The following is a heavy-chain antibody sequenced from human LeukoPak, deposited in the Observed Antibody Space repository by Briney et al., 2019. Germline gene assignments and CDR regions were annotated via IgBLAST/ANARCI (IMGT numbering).Heavy chain of an antibody. CDR2: IYYSGST. Sequence: SETLSLTCTVSGGSISGYYWSWIRQPPGKGLEWIGFIYYSGSTKYNPSLKSRVTLSVDTSKNQFSLKLTSVTAADTAVYYCARYGSGSYSDDHFQHWGQGTLVTVSS. J-gene: IGHJ1*01. D-gene: IGHD3-10*01. CDR3: ARYGSGSYSDDHFQH. CDR1: GGSISGYY. V-gene: IGHV4-59*08.